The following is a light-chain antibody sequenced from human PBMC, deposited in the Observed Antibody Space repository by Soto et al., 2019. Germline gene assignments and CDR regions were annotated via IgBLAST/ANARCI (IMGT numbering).Light chain of an antibody. CDR1: QGINNG. CDR3: QQANSFPIT. J-gene: IGKJ5*01. Sequence: DIQMTQSPSSVSASVGDRVTITCRASQGINNGVAWYQQQPGKAPKLLIYTTSSLQSGVPSRFSGSGSGTHFTLPISSLQPEDFATYDCQQANSFPITFGQGTLLEIK. V-gene: IGKV1-12*01. CDR2: TTS.